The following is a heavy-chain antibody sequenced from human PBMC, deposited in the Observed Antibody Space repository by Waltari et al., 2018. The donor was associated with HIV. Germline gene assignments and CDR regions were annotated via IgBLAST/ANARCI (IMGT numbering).Heavy chain of an antibody. CDR2: KSYDRMTA. V-gene: IGHV3-30*18. CDR3: AKDRAFFQVGYSII. Sequence: QVQLVESGGGVVQPGRSLRISCAASGFTFNNHGIHWVSQAPGKGLEMVAVKSYDRMTADYADAGKGRFTIRRDNSKKTVYMQMNSLRAEDTAVYYCAKDRAFFQVGYSIIWGQGTLVTVPS. J-gene: IGHJ4*02. D-gene: IGHD5-12*01. CDR1: GFTFNNHG.